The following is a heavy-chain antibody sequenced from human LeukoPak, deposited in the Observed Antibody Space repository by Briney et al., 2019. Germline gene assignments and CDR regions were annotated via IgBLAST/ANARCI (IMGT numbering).Heavy chain of an antibody. D-gene: IGHD6-19*01. J-gene: IGHJ6*02. CDR1: GYTFTSYG. CDR3: ARDSPNSSGWSASLWYYYGMDV. V-gene: IGHV1-18*01. Sequence: GASVKVSCKASGYTFTSYGISWVRQAPGQGLEWMGWISAYNGNTNYTQKLQGRVTMTTDTSTSTAHMELRSLRSDDTAVYYCARDSPNSSGWSASLWYYYGMDVWGQGTTVTVSS. CDR2: ISAYNGNT.